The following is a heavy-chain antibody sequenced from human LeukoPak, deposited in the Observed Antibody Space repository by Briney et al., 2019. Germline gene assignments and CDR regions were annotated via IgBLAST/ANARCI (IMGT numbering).Heavy chain of an antibody. J-gene: IGHJ6*02. V-gene: IGHV7-4-1*02. CDR1: GYQFISYT. D-gene: IGHD3-10*01. CDR2: INTKTANP. Sequence: GASVKVSCKASGYQFISYTMSWVRQAPGQGLEWMGWINTKTANPTYAQDFTGRFVFSLDTSVSTAYLQISGLKAGDTAVYYCARVAGFGERGMDVLGQGTTVTVSS. CDR3: ARVAGFGERGMDV.